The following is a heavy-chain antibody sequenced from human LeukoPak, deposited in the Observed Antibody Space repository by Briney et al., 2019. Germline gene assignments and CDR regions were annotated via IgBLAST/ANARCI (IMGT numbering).Heavy chain of an antibody. CDR2: ISSSSHTI. D-gene: IGHD3-22*01. CDR1: GFTFRSYS. CDR3: ASTAGYFNY. Sequence: PGGSLRLSCAASGFTFRSYSVNWVRQVPGKGLEWISYISSSSHTIYYEDSVRGRFTISRDNAENSLRLQMDSLRAEDTGIYYCASTAGYFNYWGQGTLVTVSS. V-gene: IGHV3-48*01. J-gene: IGHJ4*02.